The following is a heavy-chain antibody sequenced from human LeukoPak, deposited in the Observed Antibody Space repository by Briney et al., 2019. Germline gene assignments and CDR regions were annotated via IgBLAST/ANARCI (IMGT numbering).Heavy chain of an antibody. V-gene: IGHV3-30-3*01. D-gene: IGHD6-13*01. J-gene: IGHJ4*02. CDR2: ISYDGSNK. CDR3: AKDSEHWADSSSWYYFDY. CDR1: GFTFSSYP. Sequence: GRSLRLSCAASGFTFSSYPMHWVRQAPGKGLEWVAVISYDGSNKYYADSVKGRFTISRDNSKNTLYLQMNSLRAEDTAVYYCAKDSEHWADSSSWYYFDYWGQGTLVTVSS.